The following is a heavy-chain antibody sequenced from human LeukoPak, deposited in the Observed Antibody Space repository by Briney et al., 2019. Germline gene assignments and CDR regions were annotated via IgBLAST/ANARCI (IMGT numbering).Heavy chain of an antibody. J-gene: IGHJ4*02. CDR3: ARDPISSGWYNPGY. Sequence: GGSLRLSCAVSGFTFTDTYMTWIRQAPGKGLESLSYISPSGTDISYADSVKGRFTISRDNAKNSLYLKMNSLRAEDTAVYYCARDPISSGWYNPGYWGQGTLVTVSS. CDR2: ISPSGTDI. V-gene: IGHV3-11*04. CDR1: GFTFTDTY. D-gene: IGHD6-19*01.